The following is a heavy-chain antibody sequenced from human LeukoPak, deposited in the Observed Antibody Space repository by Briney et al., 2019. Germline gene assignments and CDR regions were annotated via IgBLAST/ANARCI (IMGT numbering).Heavy chain of an antibody. V-gene: IGHV3-72*01. CDR3: TREYYWKFGI. CDR2: IRRKEDNFAT. CDR1: GFSFRNNY. Sequence: QPGGSLRLSCTPSGFSFRNNYIDWVRQAPGKGLEWVGRIRRKEDNFATEYAASVKGRFTISRDDSKDSVFLQMNSLKAEDTAIYYCTREYYWKFGIWGQGVLVTVSS. D-gene: IGHD1-20*01. J-gene: IGHJ4*02.